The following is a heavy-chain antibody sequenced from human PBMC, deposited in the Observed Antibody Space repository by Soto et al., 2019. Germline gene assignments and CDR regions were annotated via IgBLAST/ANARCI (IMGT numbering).Heavy chain of an antibody. J-gene: IGHJ4*02. Sequence: SETLSLTCTVSGGSISTYYWSWIRQPPGGTLEWIGYIYASGATTYNPSLESRVTMSVDMPSNELSLELTSLTAADTAVYYCARSHSFDGSIYHYYFDFWGQGTLVTVSS. CDR2: IYASGAT. CDR3: ARSHSFDGSIYHYYFDF. CDR1: GGSISTYY. V-gene: IGHV4-59*01. D-gene: IGHD3-10*01.